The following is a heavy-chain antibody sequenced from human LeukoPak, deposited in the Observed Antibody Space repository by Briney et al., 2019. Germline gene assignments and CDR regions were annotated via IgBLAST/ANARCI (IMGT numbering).Heavy chain of an antibody. J-gene: IGHJ6*02. CDR3: ARSIQGIAAAGTLYYYGMDV. CDR2: MNPNSGST. Sequence: ASVKVSCKASGGTFSSYAINWMRQATGQGLEWMGWMNPNSGSTGYAQKFQGRVTITADESTSTAYMELSSLRSEDTAVYYCARSIQGIAAAGTLYYYGMDVWGQGTTVTVSS. V-gene: IGHV1-8*03. CDR1: GGTFSSYA. D-gene: IGHD6-13*01.